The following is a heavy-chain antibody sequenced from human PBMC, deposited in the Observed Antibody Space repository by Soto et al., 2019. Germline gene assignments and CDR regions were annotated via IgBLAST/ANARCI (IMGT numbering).Heavy chain of an antibody. CDR2: IYHSGST. J-gene: IGHJ4*02. CDR3: ARGLSLVVAGNRLGLPDY. D-gene: IGHD6-19*01. Sequence: QVQLQESGPGLVKPSGTLSLTCTVSVDSISSNNWWNWVRQPPGKGLEWIGEIYHSGSTNYNPSLSSRVIISVDTSNKQFSLRLSSVTAADTAIYYCARGLSLVVAGNRLGLPDYWGQGTLVTVSS. V-gene: IGHV4-4*02. CDR1: VDSISSNNW.